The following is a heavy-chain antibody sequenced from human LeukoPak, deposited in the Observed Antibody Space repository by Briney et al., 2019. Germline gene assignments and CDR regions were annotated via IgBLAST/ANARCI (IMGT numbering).Heavy chain of an antibody. J-gene: IGHJ5*02. CDR3: VRARASYDSGSYSYYFDP. CDR2: INPDSGNT. CDR1: GYTFSSHD. V-gene: IGHV1-8*01. Sequence: GASVKVSCKASGYTFSSHDINWVRQATGQGLEWMGWINPDSGNTGYAQRFQGRVTMTRSNSISTAYMELSSLRSEDTAVYYCVRARASYDSGSYSYYFDPWGQGTLVTVSS. D-gene: IGHD3-10*01.